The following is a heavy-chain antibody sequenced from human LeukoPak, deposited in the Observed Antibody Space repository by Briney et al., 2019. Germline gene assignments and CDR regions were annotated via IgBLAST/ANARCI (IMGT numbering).Heavy chain of an antibody. D-gene: IGHD5-18*01. Sequence: ASVTVSCKASGYTFTGYYMHWVRQAPGQGLEWMGWINPNSGGTNYAQKFQGRVTMTRDTSISTAYMELSRLRSDDTAVYYCARADSYGYSFYYYYYYMDVWGKGTTVTVSS. CDR2: INPNSGGT. V-gene: IGHV1-2*02. CDR3: ARADSYGYSFYYYYYYMDV. CDR1: GYTFTGYY. J-gene: IGHJ6*03.